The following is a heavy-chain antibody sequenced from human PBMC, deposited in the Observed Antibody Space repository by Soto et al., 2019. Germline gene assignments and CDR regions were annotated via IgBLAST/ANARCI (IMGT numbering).Heavy chain of an antibody. J-gene: IGHJ4*02. V-gene: IGHV3-23*01. CDR3: AKARSGNYLYYFDY. CDR2: ISGSGIST. Sequence: GGALWGTCVDSGCIRSSNAKNRVRHTPGKGLEWIAGISGSGISTYYADSVKGRFTISRDKSKKMLYLQMSSLRAEDSAEYFCAKARSGNYLYYFDYWGQGTVVTVSS. D-gene: IGHD3-22*01. CDR1: GCIRSSNA.